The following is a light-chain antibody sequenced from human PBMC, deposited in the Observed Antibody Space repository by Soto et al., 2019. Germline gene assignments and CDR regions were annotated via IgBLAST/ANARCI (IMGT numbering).Light chain of an antibody. CDR2: EVT. Sequence: QSALTQPASVSGSPGQSITISCTGTSSDVGGFNYVSWYQQHPGKAPKLMIYEVTNRPSGVSHRFSGSKSGNTASLTISGLQAEDEADYYCNSFTTRSTYVFGTGTKLTVL. J-gene: IGLJ1*01. CDR3: NSFTTRSTYV. V-gene: IGLV2-14*01. CDR1: SSDVGGFNY.